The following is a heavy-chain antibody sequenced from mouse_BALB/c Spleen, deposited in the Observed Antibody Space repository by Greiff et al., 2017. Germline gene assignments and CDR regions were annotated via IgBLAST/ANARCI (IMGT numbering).Heavy chain of an antibody. J-gene: IGHJ2*01. V-gene: IGHV1-77*01. CDR3: ARRGTGFDY. CDR1: GYTFTDYV. D-gene: IGHD4-1*01. CDR2: IYPGSGST. Sequence: VQLQQSGPELVKPGASVKMSCKASGYTFTDYVISWVKQRTGQGLEWIGEIYPGSGSTYYNEKCKGKATLTADKSSNTAYIQLISLTSEDSAVYFCARRGTGFDYWGQGTTLTVSS.